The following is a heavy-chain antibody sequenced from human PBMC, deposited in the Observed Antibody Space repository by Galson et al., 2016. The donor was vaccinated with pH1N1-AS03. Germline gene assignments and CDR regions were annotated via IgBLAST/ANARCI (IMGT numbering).Heavy chain of an antibody. V-gene: IGHV1-2*02. Sequence: SVKVSCKASGYTFSDYYTHWVRQAPGQELEWMGWINPSSGGTKYTQKFQGRVTMTRDTSISTAYMELSRLTSDDTAVYFCARGGGSSLDYWGQGTLVPVSS. CDR2: INPSSGGT. D-gene: IGHD1-26*01. J-gene: IGHJ4*02. CDR3: ARGGGSSLDY. CDR1: GYTFSDYY.